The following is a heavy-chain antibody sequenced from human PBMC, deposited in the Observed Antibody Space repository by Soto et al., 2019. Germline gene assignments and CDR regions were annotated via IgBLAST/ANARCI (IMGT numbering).Heavy chain of an antibody. D-gene: IGHD3-16*01. CDR2: ISRSGNTM. J-gene: IGHJ5*02. Sequence: EVQLVESGGGLVQPEGSLRLSCAASGFTFSSYEMNWVRQAPGKGLEWVSYISRSGNTMYYADSVKCRFTISRDNSKNSMYMQKNSLRVEDTALYYGARAGCGVILSASDFGPWGQGTLVTVCS. CDR3: ARAGCGVILSASDFGP. CDR1: GFTFSSYE. V-gene: IGHV3-48*03.